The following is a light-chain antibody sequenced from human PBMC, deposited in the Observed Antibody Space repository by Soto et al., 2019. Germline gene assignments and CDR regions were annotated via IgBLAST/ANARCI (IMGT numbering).Light chain of an antibody. J-gene: IGLJ2*01. CDR3: CSYAGSTTFVI. CDR1: SSDVGNYNF. Sequence: QSVLTQPASVSGSPGQSITISCTGTSSDVGNYNFVSWYQKHPGKAPKFVIYEVYKRPSGISNRFSGSKSGNTASLTISGLQAEDEADYYCCSYAGSTTFVIFGGGTKVTVL. V-gene: IGLV2-23*02. CDR2: EVY.